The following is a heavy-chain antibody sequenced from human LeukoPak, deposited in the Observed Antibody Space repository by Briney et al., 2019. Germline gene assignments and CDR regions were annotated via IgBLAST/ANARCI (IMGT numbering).Heavy chain of an antibody. V-gene: IGHV3-74*01. Sequence: GGSVRLFCAASGFIFRNYWVHWVRHGPGKGLEGVSRINNDWSGTIYADAARGRFTFSGDNGENTLYLQVNSLRAEDTAVYYCAREGLQHGFDIWGQGTMVTVSP. CDR2: INNDWSGT. CDR3: AREGLQHGFDI. J-gene: IGHJ3*02. D-gene: IGHD5-24*01. CDR1: GFIFRNYW.